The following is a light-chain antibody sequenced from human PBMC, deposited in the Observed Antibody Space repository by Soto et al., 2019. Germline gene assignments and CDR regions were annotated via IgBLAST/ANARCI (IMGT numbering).Light chain of an antibody. CDR3: AVWDDSLNGCV. Sequence: QSAVTQPPSTSATPGQRVTISCSGGISNIGATTVNWYQHLPGTAPKLVIYNDIQRPSGVPDRFSGSKSGTSASLAISGLQSEDEADYYCAVWDDSLNGCVFGTGTKVTVL. CDR2: NDI. V-gene: IGLV1-44*01. CDR1: ISNIGATT. J-gene: IGLJ1*01.